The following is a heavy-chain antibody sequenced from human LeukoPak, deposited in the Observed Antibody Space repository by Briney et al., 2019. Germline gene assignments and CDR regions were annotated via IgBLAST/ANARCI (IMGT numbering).Heavy chain of an antibody. Sequence: ASVKVSCKASGYTFTSYDINWVRQATGQGLEWMGWMNPNSGNTGYAQKFQGRVTMTRNTSISTAYMELSSLRSEDTAVYYCARDTSSSGWAFDYWGQGTLVTVSS. CDR1: GYTFTSYD. D-gene: IGHD6-19*01. V-gene: IGHV1-8*01. CDR2: MNPNSGNT. J-gene: IGHJ4*02. CDR3: ARDTSSSGWAFDY.